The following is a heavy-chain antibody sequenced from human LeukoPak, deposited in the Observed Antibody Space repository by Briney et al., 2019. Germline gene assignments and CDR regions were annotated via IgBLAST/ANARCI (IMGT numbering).Heavy chain of an antibody. CDR2: INSDGSTT. V-gene: IGHV3-74*01. Sequence: GGSLRLSGAASGFTFISYWMHWVRQAPGKGLVWVSRINSDGSTTSYAASVKGRFTISRDTAKNTLYLQMNSLRAEDTAVYYCARGHHYYDSSAYYYWGQGTLVPVSS. D-gene: IGHD3-22*01. CDR3: ARGHHYYDSSAYYY. J-gene: IGHJ4*02. CDR1: GFTFISYW.